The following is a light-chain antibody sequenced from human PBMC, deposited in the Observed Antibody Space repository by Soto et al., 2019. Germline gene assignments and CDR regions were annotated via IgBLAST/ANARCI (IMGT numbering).Light chain of an antibody. CDR1: QTIRSNY. CDR2: GAS. Sequence: ETVLTQSPGTLSLSPGERATLSCRASQTIRSNYLAWYRQTPGQAPRLLIYGASNRATGMADRFSGSGSGTDFTLIISRLEPEDFGLYYCQQYGSSPWTFGQGTKVEIK. CDR3: QQYGSSPWT. J-gene: IGKJ1*01. V-gene: IGKV3-20*01.